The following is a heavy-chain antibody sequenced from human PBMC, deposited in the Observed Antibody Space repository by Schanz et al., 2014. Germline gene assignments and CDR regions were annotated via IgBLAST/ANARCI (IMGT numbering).Heavy chain of an antibody. J-gene: IGHJ4*02. D-gene: IGHD3-10*01. CDR3: AREGERKGMLPYYFDY. V-gene: IGHV3-30*03. CDR2: ISLDGSNQ. CDR1: RFTFSSYG. Sequence: VQLVESGGGLVKPGGSLRLSCEASRFTFSSYGMHWVRQAPGKGLEWVAIISLDGSNQYYADSVKGRFTISRDNAKNSLYLQMNSLRDEDTAVYYCAREGERKGMLPYYFDYWGQGALVTVSS.